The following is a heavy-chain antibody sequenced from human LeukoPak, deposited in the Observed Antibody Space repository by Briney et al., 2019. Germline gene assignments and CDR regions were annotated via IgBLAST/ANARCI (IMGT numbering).Heavy chain of an antibody. V-gene: IGHV3-7*01. D-gene: IGHD1-26*01. CDR2: INEGGGET. CDR3: ARRLGGSSQRDY. CDR1: GFTISGYW. Sequence: GGSLRPSCAASGFTISGYWMGWVRQPPGKGLEWVANINEGGGETHYVDSVKGRFIISRDNARNSLYLQLDSLRAEDTAVYYCARRLGGSSQRDYWGQGALVTVSS. J-gene: IGHJ4*02.